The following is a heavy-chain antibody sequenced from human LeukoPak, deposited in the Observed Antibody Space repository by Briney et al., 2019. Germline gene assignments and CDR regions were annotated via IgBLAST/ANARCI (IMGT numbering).Heavy chain of an antibody. CDR1: GFTFSSYA. CDR2: VSGSSGTT. CDR3: ANGSGGSCYSSSDY. J-gene: IGHJ4*02. Sequence: GSLRLSCAASGFTFSSYAMAWVRQAPGKRLEWVSTVSGSSGTTYYADSVKGRFTISRDNSKSTLYLQMNSLRSEDTALYYCANGSGGSCYSSSDYWGQGTLVTVSS. V-gene: IGHV3-23*01. D-gene: IGHD2-15*01.